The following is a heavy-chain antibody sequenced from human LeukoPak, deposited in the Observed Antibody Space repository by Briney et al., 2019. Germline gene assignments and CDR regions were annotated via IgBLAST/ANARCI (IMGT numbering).Heavy chain of an antibody. J-gene: IGHJ6*03. CDR1: GDSLSRYY. Sequence: SETLSLTCAVYGDSLSRYYWTWIRQPPGKGLEWLGEINPSGSPDYNPSLKSRATISVDTSKNQFSLRLASVTAADTAVYYCGSLRHDPLEYYYYVDVWGKGTTVTVSS. CDR2: INPSGSP. D-gene: IGHD2/OR15-2a*01. CDR3: GSLRHDPLEYYYYVDV. V-gene: IGHV4-34*01.